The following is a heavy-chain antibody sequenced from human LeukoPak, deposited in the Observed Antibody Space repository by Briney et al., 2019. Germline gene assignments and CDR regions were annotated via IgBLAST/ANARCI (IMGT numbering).Heavy chain of an antibody. CDR3: ARERYYGDNGYAFDI. D-gene: IGHD4-17*01. CDR1: GFTFSSYG. J-gene: IGHJ3*02. CDR2: IKQDGSEK. V-gene: IGHV3-7*01. Sequence: GGSLRLSCAASGFTFSSYGMHWVRQAPGKGLEWVANIKQDGSEKYYVDSVKGRFTISRDNAKNSLYLQMNSLRAEDTAVYYCARERYYGDNGYAFDIWGQGTMVTVSS.